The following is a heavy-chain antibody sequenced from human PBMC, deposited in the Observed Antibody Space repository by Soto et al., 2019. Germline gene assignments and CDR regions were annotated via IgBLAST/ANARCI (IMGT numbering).Heavy chain of an antibody. J-gene: IGHJ4*02. CDR1: GFTFSIYS. Sequence: EVQLVESGGGLVQPGGSLRLSCAATGFTFSIYSMNWVRQAPGKGLEWLSYISTSSNSIYYADSVKGRFTIPRDNAKNSMYLQMNSLRDEDTAVYYCARARDPGSYSPFDFWGQGTLVTVSS. V-gene: IGHV3-48*02. D-gene: IGHD1-26*01. CDR3: ARARDPGSYSPFDF. CDR2: ISTSSNSI.